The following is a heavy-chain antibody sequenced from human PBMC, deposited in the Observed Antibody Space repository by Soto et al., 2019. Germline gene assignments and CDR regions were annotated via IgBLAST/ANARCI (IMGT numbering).Heavy chain of an antibody. D-gene: IGHD3-3*01. CDR1: GGSFSGYY. J-gene: IGHJ4*02. CDR3: ARVHVDSWKYYFDY. V-gene: IGHV4-34*01. CDR2: VNHSGST. Sequence: SETLSLTCAVYGGSFSGYYWSWIRQPPGKGLEWIGEVNHSGSTNYNPSLKSRVAMSVDTSKNQFSLKLTSVTTADTAVYYCARVHVDSWKYYFDYWGQGTLVIVSS.